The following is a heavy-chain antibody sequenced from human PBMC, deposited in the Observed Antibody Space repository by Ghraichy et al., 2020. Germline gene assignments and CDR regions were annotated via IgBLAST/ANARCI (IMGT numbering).Heavy chain of an antibody. CDR2: IYYSGST. Sequence: SETLSLTCTVYGGSISSYYWSWIRQPPGKGLEWIGYIYYSGSTNYNPSLKSRVTISVDTSKNQFSLKLSSVTAADTAVYYCARTKLGCSSSTYCEGKDSFGRDVGSQGTTVTVS. J-gene: IGHJ6*02. V-gene: IGHV4-59*01. D-gene: IGHD2-2*01. CDR3: ARTKLGCSSSTYCEGKDSFGRDV. CDR1: GGSISSYY.